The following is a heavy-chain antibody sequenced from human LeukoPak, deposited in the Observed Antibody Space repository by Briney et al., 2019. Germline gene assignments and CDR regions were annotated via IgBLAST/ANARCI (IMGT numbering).Heavy chain of an antibody. V-gene: IGHV3-15*01. CDR2: IRSKIDGGTT. Sequence: GGSLRLSCAASGFTFSNAWMSWVRQSPGKGLEWVGRIRSKIDGGTTDYAAPVKGRFTISRDDSKNTLYLQMNSLKTEDTAVYYCTTAAVHWARGTLVTVSS. CDR3: TTAAVH. J-gene: IGHJ4*02. CDR1: GFTFSNAW.